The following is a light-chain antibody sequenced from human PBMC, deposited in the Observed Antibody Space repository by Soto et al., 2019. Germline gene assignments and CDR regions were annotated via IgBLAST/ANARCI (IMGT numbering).Light chain of an antibody. CDR3: QQSYTFPLT. CDR1: QTISTY. Sequence: DIQMTQSPSSLSASVGDRVTITCRASQTISTYLNWYQQKPGKAPKLLIYAASSLQSGVPSRFSGSGSGTDFTLTINSLQPEDFATYYCQQSYTFPLTFGGGTKVEIK. J-gene: IGKJ4*01. CDR2: AAS. V-gene: IGKV1-39*01.